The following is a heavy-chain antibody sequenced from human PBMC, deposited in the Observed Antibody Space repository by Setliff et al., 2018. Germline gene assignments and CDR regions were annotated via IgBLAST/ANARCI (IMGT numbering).Heavy chain of an antibody. D-gene: IGHD6-13*01. J-gene: IGHJ4*02. CDR3: ARVTIAAAGYFDF. Sequence: ASVKVSCKASGYTFTNYGVTWVRQAPGQGLEWMGWIGAYNGNTYNAHKFQGRVTMTSDTSTSTAYMELRSLRSDDTAVYYCARVTIAAAGYFDFWGQGTLVTVSS. V-gene: IGHV1-18*01. CDR2: IGAYNGNT. CDR1: GYTFTNYG.